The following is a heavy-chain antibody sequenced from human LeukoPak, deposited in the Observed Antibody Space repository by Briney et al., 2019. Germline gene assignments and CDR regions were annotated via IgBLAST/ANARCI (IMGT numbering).Heavy chain of an antibody. Sequence: GGTLRLSCAASGFTFDDYAMHWVRHAPGKGLEWVSLISWDGGGTYYADSVKGRFTISRDNSKNSLYLQMNSLRAEDTALYYCAKDRATITTGYYYYYMDVWGKGTTVTVSS. CDR2: ISWDGGGT. V-gene: IGHV3-43D*03. CDR3: AKDRATITTGYYYYYMDV. D-gene: IGHD5-12*01. CDR1: GFTFDDYA. J-gene: IGHJ6*03.